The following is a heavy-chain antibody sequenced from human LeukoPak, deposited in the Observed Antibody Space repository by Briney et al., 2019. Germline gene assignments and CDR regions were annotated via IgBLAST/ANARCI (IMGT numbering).Heavy chain of an antibody. CDR2: ISAYNGNT. D-gene: IGHD6-13*01. J-gene: IGHJ4*02. CDR1: GYTFTSYG. Sequence: GASVKVSCKASGYTFTSYGISWVRQAPGQGLEWMGWISAYNGNTNYAQKLQGRVTMTTDTSTSTAYMELRSLRSDDTAVYYCARTRLGYSSSWYYYWGQGTLVTVSS. CDR3: ARTRLGYSSSWYYY. V-gene: IGHV1-18*01.